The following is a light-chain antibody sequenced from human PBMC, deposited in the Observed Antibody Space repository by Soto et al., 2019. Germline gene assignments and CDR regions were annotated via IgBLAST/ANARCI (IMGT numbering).Light chain of an antibody. CDR3: CSYAGSYPYV. J-gene: IGLJ1*01. Sequence: QSALTQPRSVSGSPGQSVTISCTGTSSDVGGYNYVSWYQQHPGKAPKLMIYDVSKRPSGVPDRFSGSKSGNTASLTISGLQAEDEADYYCCSYAGSYPYVLGDGTKVTVL. CDR1: SSDVGGYNY. V-gene: IGLV2-11*01. CDR2: DVS.